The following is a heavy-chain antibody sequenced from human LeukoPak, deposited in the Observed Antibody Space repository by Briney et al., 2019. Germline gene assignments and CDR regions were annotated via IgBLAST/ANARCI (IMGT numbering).Heavy chain of an antibody. D-gene: IGHD3-10*01. Sequence: ASVKVSCKLSGYTLTEVSMHWVRQAPGKGLEWMGGFDPEDGKTLYAQKFQGRVTMTEDVSTDTAYMVMSSLRSEDTAVYYCATLEHLPPTSITMPRGSFYFDSWGQGTLVTVSS. J-gene: IGHJ4*02. CDR2: FDPEDGKT. CDR1: GYTLTEVS. V-gene: IGHV1-24*01. CDR3: ATLEHLPPTSITMPRGSFYFDS.